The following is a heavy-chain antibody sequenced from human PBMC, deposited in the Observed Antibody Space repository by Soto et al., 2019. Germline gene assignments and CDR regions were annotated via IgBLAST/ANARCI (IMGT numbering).Heavy chain of an antibody. CDR1: GGSISSSSYY. CDR2: IYYSGST. Sequence: ETLSLTCTVSGGSISSSSYYWGWIRQPPGKGLEWIGSIYYSGSTYYNPSLKSRVTISVDTSKNQFSLKLSSVTAADTAVYYCARHARWSVVAATDHFDYWGQGTLVTVSS. V-gene: IGHV4-39*01. CDR3: ARHARWSVVAATDHFDY. J-gene: IGHJ4*02. D-gene: IGHD2-15*01.